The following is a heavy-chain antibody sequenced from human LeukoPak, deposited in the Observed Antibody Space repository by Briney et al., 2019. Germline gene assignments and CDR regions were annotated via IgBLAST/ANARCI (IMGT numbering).Heavy chain of an antibody. Sequence: ASVNVSCKASGYTFTSYYMHWVRQAPGQGLEWMGIINPIGGSTSYTQKFQGRVTMTRDTSTSTVYMELSSLRSEDTAVYYCARETAVAGYFDYWGQGTLVTVSS. D-gene: IGHD6-19*01. CDR3: ARETAVAGYFDY. CDR1: GYTFTSYY. V-gene: IGHV1-46*01. J-gene: IGHJ4*02. CDR2: INPIGGST.